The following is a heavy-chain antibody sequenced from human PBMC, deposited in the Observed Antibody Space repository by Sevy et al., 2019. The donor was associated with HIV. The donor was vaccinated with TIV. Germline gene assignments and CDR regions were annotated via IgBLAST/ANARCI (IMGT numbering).Heavy chain of an antibody. Sequence: GGSLRLSCAASGFTFSSYAMSWVRLAPVKGRKGVPDCSGRGGSTDYADSVKGRFTISRDNSKNTLYLQMNSLIAEDTAVYYCAKDGYSSGGSCYFPDAFDIWGQGTMVTVSS. CDR1: GFTFSSYA. CDR2: CSGRGGST. J-gene: IGHJ3*02. V-gene: IGHV3-23*01. D-gene: IGHD2-15*01. CDR3: AKDGYSSGGSCYFPDAFDI.